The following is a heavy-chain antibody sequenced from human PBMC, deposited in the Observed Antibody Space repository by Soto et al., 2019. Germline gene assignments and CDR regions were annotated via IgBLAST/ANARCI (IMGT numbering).Heavy chain of an antibody. CDR3: ARGGYYYDSSAYYRPFDY. J-gene: IGHJ4*02. Sequence: ASVKVSSKASGYTFTRYDINWVRQETGEGLEWMGWMNPNRGNTGDAQKFQGRITMTRSTSISPDYMELSSLRSEDTAVYYCARGGYYYDSSAYYRPFDYCRQGFLVTVSS. V-gene: IGHV1-8*01. CDR2: MNPNRGNT. D-gene: IGHD3-22*01. CDR1: GYTFTRYD.